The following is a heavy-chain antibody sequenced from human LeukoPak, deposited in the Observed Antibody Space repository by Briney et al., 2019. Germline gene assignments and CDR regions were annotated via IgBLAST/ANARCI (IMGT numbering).Heavy chain of an antibody. Sequence: GGSLRLSCAASGFTFSSYEMNWVRQAPGKGLEWVAHIKQDGSEKFYVDSVKGRFTIFRDNAKNSLSLQMNSLRAEDTAVYHCARAPLVLQYRWWFDPWGQGTPVIVSS. CDR3: ARAPLVLQYRWWFDP. V-gene: IGHV3-7*02. CDR1: GFTFSSYE. D-gene: IGHD5-24*01. J-gene: IGHJ5*02. CDR2: IKQDGSEK.